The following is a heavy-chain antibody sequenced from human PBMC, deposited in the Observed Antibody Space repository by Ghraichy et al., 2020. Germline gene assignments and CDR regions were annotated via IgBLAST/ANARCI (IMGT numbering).Heavy chain of an antibody. V-gene: IGHV3-64*01. J-gene: IGHJ3*02. CDR3: ARASPMTNYYDSSSPFDI. Sequence: GGSLRLSCAASGFTFSSYAMHWVRQAPGKGLEYVSAISSNGGSTYYANSVKGRFTISRDNSKNTLYLQMGSLRAEDMAVYYCARASPMTNYYDSSSPFDIWGQGTMVTVSS. D-gene: IGHD3-22*01. CDR1: GFTFSSYA. CDR2: ISSNGGST.